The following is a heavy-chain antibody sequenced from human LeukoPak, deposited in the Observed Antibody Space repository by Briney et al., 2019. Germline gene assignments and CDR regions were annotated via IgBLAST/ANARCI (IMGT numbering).Heavy chain of an antibody. D-gene: IGHD5-24*01. CDR3: ARGAQRWLQLGYYFDY. J-gene: IGHJ4*02. Sequence: GRSLRLSCAASGFTFSSYWMSWVRQAPGKGLEWVANIKQDGSEKYYVDSVKGRFTISRDNAKNSLYLQMNSLRAEDTAVYYCARGAQRWLQLGYYFDYWGQGTLVTVSS. CDR2: IKQDGSEK. V-gene: IGHV3-7*03. CDR1: GFTFSSYW.